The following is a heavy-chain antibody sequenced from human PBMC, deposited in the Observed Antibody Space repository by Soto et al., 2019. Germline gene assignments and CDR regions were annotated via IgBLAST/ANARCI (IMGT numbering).Heavy chain of an antibody. D-gene: IGHD2-15*01. CDR3: AREGYCSSGSCALYSHDYFGMGV. J-gene: IGHJ6*02. Sequence: TLTRSISSVVLQSNAKGLEWMGWISAYNGNTNYAQKFQGRVTMTTDTSTSTAYMDLRSLTSDDTAVYYCAREGYCSSGSCALYSHDYFGMGVWGEGTTVT. V-gene: IGHV1-18*01. CDR1: TLTRSI. CDR2: ISAYNGNT.